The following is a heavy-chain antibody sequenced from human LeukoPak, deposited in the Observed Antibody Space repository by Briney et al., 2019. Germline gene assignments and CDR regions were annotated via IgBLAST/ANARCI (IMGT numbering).Heavy chain of an antibody. D-gene: IGHD3-10*01. CDR3: AKDLWFGELMMSPFDY. CDR1: GFTFSSYA. V-gene: IGHV3-23*01. CDR2: ISGSGGST. J-gene: IGHJ4*02. Sequence: GGSLRLSCAASGFTFSSYAMSWVRQAPGKGLEWVSAISGSGGSTYYADSVKGRFTISRDNSKNTLYLQMISLRAEDTAVYYCAKDLWFGELMMSPFDYWGQGTLVTVSS.